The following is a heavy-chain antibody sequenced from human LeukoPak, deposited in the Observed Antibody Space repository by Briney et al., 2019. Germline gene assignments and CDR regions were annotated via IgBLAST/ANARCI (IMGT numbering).Heavy chain of an antibody. CDR2: ISSSSSYI. CDR3: AREDRYYYYMDV. D-gene: IGHD1-14*01. CDR1: GFTFSSYS. V-gene: IGHV3-21*01. J-gene: IGHJ6*03. Sequence: SGGSLRLSCAASGFTFSSYSMNWVRQAPGKGLEWVSSISSSSSYIYYADSVKGRFTISRDNAKNSLYLQMNSLRAEDTAVYYCAREDRYYYYMDVWGKGTTVTVS.